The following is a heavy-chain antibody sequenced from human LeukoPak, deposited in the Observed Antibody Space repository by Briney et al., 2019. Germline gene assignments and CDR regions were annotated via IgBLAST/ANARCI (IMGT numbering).Heavy chain of an antibody. CDR2: IYHSGST. Sequence: SETLSLTCTVSGYSISRGYYWGWIRPPPGKGLEWIGSIYHSGSTYYNPSLKSGVTISVDTSKNQFSLKLSSVTAADTAVYYCARRRPEYSSSYYYYYYMDVWGKGTTVTVSS. J-gene: IGHJ6*03. D-gene: IGHD6-6*01. V-gene: IGHV4-38-2*02. CDR3: ARRRPEYSSSYYYYYYMDV. CDR1: GYSISRGYY.